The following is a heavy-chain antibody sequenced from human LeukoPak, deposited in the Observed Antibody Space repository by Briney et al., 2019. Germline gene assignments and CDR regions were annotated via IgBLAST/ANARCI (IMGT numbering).Heavy chain of an antibody. J-gene: IGHJ4*02. V-gene: IGHV3-7*01. CDR3: TRDPTYYLRYGYFDF. D-gene: IGHD3-9*01. CDR1: GFTFSNSW. Sequence: PGGSLRLSCEASGFTFSNSWMTWVRQTPGKGLEWVANIKTDGSEKYYVDSVRGRFTISRDNAKNSLYLQMSSLTAEDTAVYYCTRDPTYYLRYGYFDFWGQGVLVTVSS. CDR2: IKTDGSEK.